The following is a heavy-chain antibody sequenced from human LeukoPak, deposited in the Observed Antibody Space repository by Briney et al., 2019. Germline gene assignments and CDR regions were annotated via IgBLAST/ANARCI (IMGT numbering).Heavy chain of an antibody. CDR1: GFTVSSNY. V-gene: IGHV3-53*01. J-gene: IGHJ4*02. Sequence: AESLTLSCAASGFTVSSNYMSWVRQAPGKGLEWVSVIYSGGSTYYADSVKGRFTISRDNSKNTLYLQMNSLRAEDTAVYYCARGDGYNPYYFDYWGQGTLVTVSS. CDR3: ARGDGYNPYYFDY. CDR2: IYSGGST. D-gene: IGHD5-24*01.